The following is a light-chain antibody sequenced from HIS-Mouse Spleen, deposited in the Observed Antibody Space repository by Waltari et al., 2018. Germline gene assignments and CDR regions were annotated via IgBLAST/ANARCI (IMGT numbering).Light chain of an antibody. J-gene: IGKJ1*01. CDR2: GAS. CDR3: QQYNNWPQT. V-gene: IGKV3-15*01. Sequence: EIVMTQSPATRSVSPGERATRSCRASQSVSSNLAWYQQKPGQAPRLLTYGASTRATGIPARFSGSGSGTEFTLTISSLQSEDFAVYYCQQYNNWPQTFGQGTKVEIK. CDR1: QSVSSN.